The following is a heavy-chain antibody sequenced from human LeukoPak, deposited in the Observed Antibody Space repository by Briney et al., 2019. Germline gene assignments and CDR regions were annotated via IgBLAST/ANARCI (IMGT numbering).Heavy chain of an antibody. CDR3: ARDAVYCSGGSCYLYFDY. CDR1: GFTFSSYG. J-gene: IGHJ4*02. D-gene: IGHD2-15*01. Sequence: GRSLRLSCAASGFTFSSYGMHWVRQAPGKGPEWVAVISYDGSNKYYADSVKGRFTISRDNSKNTLYLQMNSLRAEDTAVYYCARDAVYCSGGSCYLYFDYWGQGTLVTVSS. V-gene: IGHV3-30*03. CDR2: ISYDGSNK.